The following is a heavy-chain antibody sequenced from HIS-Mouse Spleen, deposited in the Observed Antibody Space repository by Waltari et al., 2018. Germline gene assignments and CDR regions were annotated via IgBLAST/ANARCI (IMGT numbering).Heavy chain of an antibody. D-gene: IGHD2-2*01. Sequence: QVQLQQWGAGLLKPSETLSLTCAVYGGSFSCYYWSWNRQPPGKGLEWIGEINHSGSTNYNPSLKSRVTISVDTSKNQFSLKLSSVTAADTAVYYCARSKGYCSSTSCYYFDYWGQGTLVTVSS. CDR1: GGSFSCYY. J-gene: IGHJ4*02. CDR2: INHSGST. V-gene: IGHV4-34*01. CDR3: ARSKGYCSSTSCYYFDY.